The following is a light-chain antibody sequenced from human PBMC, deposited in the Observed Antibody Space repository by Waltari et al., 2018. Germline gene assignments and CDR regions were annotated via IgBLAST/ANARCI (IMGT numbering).Light chain of an antibody. J-gene: IGLJ2*01. V-gene: IGLV3-1*01. CDR2: QHS. CDR1: KLGDRY. Sequence: SYELTQPPSVSVSPGQTARITCSGDKLGDRYVSWYQQKPGQSPVLVIYQHSKRPSRIPERFSGSNSGNTATLTISGTQAMDEADYYCQAWDTKVFGGGTKLTVL. CDR3: QAWDTKV.